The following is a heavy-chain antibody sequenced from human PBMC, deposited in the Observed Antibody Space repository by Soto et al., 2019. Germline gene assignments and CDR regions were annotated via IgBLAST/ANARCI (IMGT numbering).Heavy chain of an antibody. CDR1: GFSLSGKG. V-gene: IGHV3-33*01. CDR3: ARDGRASGFEV. CDR2: IWYDGSIK. Sequence: QVQLVESGGGVVQPGGSLRLSCVASGFSLSGKGIHWVRQAPGKGLEWVALIWYDGSIKYYADSVKGRFTVSRDNSKNMVWLQVNSLRAEDTGIYYCARDGRASGFEVWGQGTMVTVSS. J-gene: IGHJ3*01.